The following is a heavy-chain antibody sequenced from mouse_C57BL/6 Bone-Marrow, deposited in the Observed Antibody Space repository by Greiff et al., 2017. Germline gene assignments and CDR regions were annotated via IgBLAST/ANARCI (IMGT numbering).Heavy chain of an antibody. CDR1: GFTFSSYG. J-gene: IGHJ2*01. D-gene: IGHD2-3*01. V-gene: IGHV5-6*01. CDR2: ISSGGSYT. Sequence: EVQVVEPGGDLVKPGGSLKLSCAASGFTFSSYGMSWVRQTPDKRLEWVATISSGGSYTYYPDSVKGRFTISRDNAKNTLYLQMSSLKSEDTAMYYCARVYDGYYRDYWGQGTTLTVSS. CDR3: ARVYDGYYRDY.